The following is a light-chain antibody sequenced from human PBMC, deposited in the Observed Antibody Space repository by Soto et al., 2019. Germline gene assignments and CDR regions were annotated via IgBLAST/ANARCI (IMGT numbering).Light chain of an antibody. CDR3: QQYYSTPYT. CDR1: QSVLYSSNNKNY. V-gene: IGKV4-1*01. Sequence: DIVMTQSPDSLAVSLGERATIKCKSSQSVLYSSNNKNYLAWYQQKPGQPPKLLINWASTRESGVPDRFSGSGSGTDFTLTISSLQAEDVAVYYCQQYYSTPYTFGQGTKLEIK. CDR2: WAS. J-gene: IGKJ2*01.